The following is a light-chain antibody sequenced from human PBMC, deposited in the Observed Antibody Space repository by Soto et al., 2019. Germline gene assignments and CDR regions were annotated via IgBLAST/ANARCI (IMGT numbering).Light chain of an antibody. CDR1: QTVSTKY. CDR3: QQSGTSTGVT. Sequence: ENVLTQSPGTLSLSPGERATLSCRASQTVSTKYVALYQQKPGQAPRLLIYGTSSRATGIPDRFSGSGSGTDFMLTISRLERDDFAVYYCQQSGTSTGVTFGPGTKLDIK. J-gene: IGKJ3*01. CDR2: GTS. V-gene: IGKV3-20*01.